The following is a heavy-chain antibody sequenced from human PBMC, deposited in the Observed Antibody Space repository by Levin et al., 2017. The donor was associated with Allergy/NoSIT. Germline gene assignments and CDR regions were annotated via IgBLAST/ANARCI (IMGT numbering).Heavy chain of an antibody. D-gene: IGHD3-10*01. Sequence: GGSLRLSCAASGFTFSTYWMSWVRQAPGKGLQWVANIKHDGSEKNYVDSVRGRFTISRDNAKDSLYLQMNSLRAEDTAMYYCARDGRWFGEFFDMWGQGTMVTVSS. CDR2: IKHDGSEK. CDR3: ARDGRWFGEFFDM. CDR1: GFTFSTYW. V-gene: IGHV3-7*04. J-gene: IGHJ3*02.